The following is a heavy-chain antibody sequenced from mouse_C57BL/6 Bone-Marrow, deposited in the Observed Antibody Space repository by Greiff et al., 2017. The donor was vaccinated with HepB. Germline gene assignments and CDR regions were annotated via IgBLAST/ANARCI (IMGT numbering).Heavy chain of an antibody. J-gene: IGHJ4*01. V-gene: IGHV1-7*01. Sequence: QVQLKESGAELAKPGASVKLSCKASGYTFTSYWMHWVKQRPGQGLEWIGYINPSSGYTKYNQKFKDKATLTADKSSSTAYMQLSSLTSEDSAVYFCARRDGPYAMDYWGQGTSVTVSS. CDR3: ARRDGPYAMDY. CDR1: GYTFTSYW. D-gene: IGHD1-1*01. CDR2: INPSSGYT.